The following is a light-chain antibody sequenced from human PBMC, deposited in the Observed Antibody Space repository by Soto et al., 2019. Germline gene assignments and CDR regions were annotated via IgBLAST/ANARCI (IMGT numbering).Light chain of an antibody. CDR2: RNN. Sequence: QSVLTQPPSASGTPGQRVTISCSGSSSNIGSNYVYWYQQLPGTAPKLLIYRNNQRPSGVPDRFSGSKSGTSASLANSVLVYEDEADYYCAAWDDSLSGWVFGGGTKVTVL. V-gene: IGLV1-47*01. CDR1: SSNIGSNY. CDR3: AAWDDSLSGWV. J-gene: IGLJ3*02.